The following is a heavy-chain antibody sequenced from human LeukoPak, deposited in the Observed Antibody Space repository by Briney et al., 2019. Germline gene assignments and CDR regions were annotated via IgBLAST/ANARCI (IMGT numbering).Heavy chain of an antibody. Sequence: GGSLRLSCTGSGFTFGDYAVIWVRQAPGRGLEWVGYIRSKAYGGTTEYAASVKGRFTISRDDSKSIAYLQMDSLKTEDTAVYYCTRDYGDYKGDYWGQGTLVTVSS. CDR3: TRDYGDYKGDY. J-gene: IGHJ4*02. V-gene: IGHV3-49*04. D-gene: IGHD4-17*01. CDR2: IRSKAYGGTT. CDR1: GFTFGDYA.